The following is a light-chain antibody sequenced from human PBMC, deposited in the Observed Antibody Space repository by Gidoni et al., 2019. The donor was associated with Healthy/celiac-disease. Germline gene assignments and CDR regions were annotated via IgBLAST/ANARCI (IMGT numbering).Light chain of an antibody. Sequence: DIQMTQSPSSLSASVGDRVTLTCQASQDISNYLNWYQQKPGKAPKLLIYDASNLETGVPSRFSGSGSGTDFTFTISSLQPEDIATYYCQQYDNLPHFGPGTKVDIK. CDR2: DAS. CDR3: QQYDNLPH. V-gene: IGKV1-33*01. CDR1: QDISNY. J-gene: IGKJ3*01.